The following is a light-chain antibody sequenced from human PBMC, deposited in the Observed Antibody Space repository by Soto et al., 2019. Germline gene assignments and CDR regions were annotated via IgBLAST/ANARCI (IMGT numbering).Light chain of an antibody. V-gene: IGKV1-39*01. CDR3: QQYGSSPQAT. Sequence: IQLTQSPSSLSASVGDRVTITCRASQTISTYVNWYRQKSGAAPELLLYDASTLQGGVPSRFSGGASGTDFTLTISRLEPEDFAVYYCQQYGSSPQATFGGGTKVDIK. J-gene: IGKJ4*01. CDR1: QTISTY. CDR2: DAS.